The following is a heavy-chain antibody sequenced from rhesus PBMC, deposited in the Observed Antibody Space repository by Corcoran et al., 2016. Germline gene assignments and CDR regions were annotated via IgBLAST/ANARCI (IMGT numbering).Heavy chain of an antibody. CDR1: GFTFSNYW. V-gene: IGHV3S11*01. Sequence: EVQLVESGGGLVQPGGSLRLSCAASGFTFSNYWMSWVRQAPGKGLEWVGFIKNKADGGTAAYAESVKGRFTMSRDDSKNTLYLQMNSLKTEDTAVYYCASHNEGDYGYGLDSWGQGVVVTVSS. J-gene: IGHJ6*01. D-gene: IGHD3-9*01. CDR2: IKNKADGGTA. CDR3: ASHNEGDYGYGLDS.